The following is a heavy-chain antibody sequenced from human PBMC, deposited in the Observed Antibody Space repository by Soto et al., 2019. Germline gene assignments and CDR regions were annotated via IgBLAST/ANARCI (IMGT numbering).Heavy chain of an antibody. V-gene: IGHV3-23*01. J-gene: IGHJ4*02. D-gene: IGHD3-10*01. CDR1: GFSFASFA. CDR2: ISGSDGKT. Sequence: PGGSLILSCTTSGFSFASFAMTWVRQAPGKGLEWVATISGSDGKTYYADSVKGRFSISRDTSRNTLYLQMNSLRADDTAIYYCAKWSYLGYCGQGTRVTVSS. CDR3: AKWSYLGY.